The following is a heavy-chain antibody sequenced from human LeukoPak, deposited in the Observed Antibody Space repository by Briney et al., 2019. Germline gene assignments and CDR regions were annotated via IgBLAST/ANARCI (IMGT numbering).Heavy chain of an antibody. V-gene: IGHV4-30-2*01. J-gene: IGHJ4*02. CDR1: GGSISSDDSS. CDR3: ARGAEYYAIWRGYAGYSDY. CDR2: LYYSGIT. D-gene: IGHD3-3*01. Sequence: SQTLSLTCTVSGGSISSDDSSWSWIRQPPGKGLEWIGYLYYSGITFYNPSLRSRVTISLDRSKKKFSLKLTSVTAADTAVYFCARGAEYYAIWRGYAGYSDYWGQGISVTVSS.